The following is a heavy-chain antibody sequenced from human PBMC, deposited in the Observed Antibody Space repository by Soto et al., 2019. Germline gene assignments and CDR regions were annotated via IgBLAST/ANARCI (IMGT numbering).Heavy chain of an antibody. Sequence: QITLKESGPTLVKPTQTLTLTCTFSGFSLSTIGVGVGWIRQPPGKALEWLALIYWDDDKRYSPSLKSRLTITKDTSKNQVVLTMTNMDPVDTATYYCAHRQEWLVLSYYYYGMDVWGQGTTVTVSS. D-gene: IGHD6-19*01. J-gene: IGHJ6*02. CDR1: GFSLSTIGVG. V-gene: IGHV2-5*02. CDR3: AHRQEWLVLSYYYYGMDV. CDR2: IYWDDDK.